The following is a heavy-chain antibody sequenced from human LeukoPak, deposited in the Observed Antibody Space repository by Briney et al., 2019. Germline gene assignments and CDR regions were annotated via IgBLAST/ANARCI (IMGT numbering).Heavy chain of an antibody. CDR2: VYTTGST. V-gene: IGHV4-4*07. CDR3: ARKYCSSTRCYDHFDY. D-gene: IGHD2-2*01. Sequence: SETLSLTCTVSGGSISSYYWSWIRQPAGKGLEWIGRVYTTGSTNYNPSLKSRVTMSVDTSKNQLSLKLSSVTAADTAVYYCARKYCSSTRCYDHFDYWGQGTLVTVSS. CDR1: GGSISSYY. J-gene: IGHJ4*02.